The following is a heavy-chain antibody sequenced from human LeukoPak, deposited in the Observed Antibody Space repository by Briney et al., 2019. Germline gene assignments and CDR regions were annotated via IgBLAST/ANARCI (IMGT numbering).Heavy chain of an antibody. CDR1: GYTFTSYD. J-gene: IGHJ4*02. CDR3: ARDWGYYDSSGYYYEYYFDY. V-gene: IGHV1-8*01. D-gene: IGHD3-22*01. CDR2: MNPNSGNT. Sequence: ASVKASCKASGYTFTSYDINWVRQATGQGLEWMGWMNPNSGNTGYAQKFQGRVTMTRNTSISTAYMELSSLRSEDTAVYYCARDWGYYDSSGYYYEYYFDYWGQGTLVTVSS.